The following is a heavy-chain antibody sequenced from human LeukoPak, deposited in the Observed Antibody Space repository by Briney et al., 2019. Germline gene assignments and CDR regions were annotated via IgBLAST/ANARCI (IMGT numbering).Heavy chain of an antibody. V-gene: IGHV4-34*01. J-gene: IGHJ4*02. CDR3: AGHHPRNTVDF. Sequence: PSETLSLTCAVYGGSFSGYYWGWIRQPPGKGLEWIGEINHSGSTNYSPSLKSRVTISLDTSKNQFSLKLSSVTAADTAVYYCAGHHPRNTVDFWGQGTLVTVSS. CDR2: INHSGST. D-gene: IGHD2/OR15-2a*01. CDR1: GGSFSGYY.